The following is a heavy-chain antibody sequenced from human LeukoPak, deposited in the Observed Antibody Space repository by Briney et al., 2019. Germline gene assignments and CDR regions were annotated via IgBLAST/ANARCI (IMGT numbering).Heavy chain of an antibody. V-gene: IGHV1-2*02. CDR1: GYTFTGYY. D-gene: IGHD1-14*01. CDR2: INPNSGGT. J-gene: IGHJ6*02. Sequence: ASVKVSCKASGYTFTGYYMHWVRQAPGQGLEWMGWINPNSGGTNYAQKFQGRVTMTRDTSISTAYMELSRLRSDDTAVYYCARDRPGLYYYGMDVWGRGTTVTVSS. CDR3: ARDRPGLYYYGMDV.